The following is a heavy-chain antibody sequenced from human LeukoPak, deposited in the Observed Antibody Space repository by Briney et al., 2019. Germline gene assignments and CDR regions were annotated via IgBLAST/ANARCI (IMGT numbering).Heavy chain of an antibody. CDR3: AARTDYGMDV. Sequence: GGSLRLSCAASGFTFDDYAMHWVRQAPGKGLEWVSAISGSGGSTYYADSVKGRFTISRDNSKNTLYLQMNSLRAEDTAVYYCAARTDYGMDVWGQGTTVTVSS. CDR2: ISGSGGST. CDR1: GFTFDDYA. V-gene: IGHV3-23*01. J-gene: IGHJ6*02.